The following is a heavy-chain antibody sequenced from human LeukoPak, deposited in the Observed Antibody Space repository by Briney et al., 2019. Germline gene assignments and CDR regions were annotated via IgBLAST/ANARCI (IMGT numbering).Heavy chain of an antibody. D-gene: IGHD1-26*01. Sequence: GGSLRLSCAASGFTFNNYNMNWVRQAPGKGLEWVSSISSSSDYIYYADSVKGRFTISRDNAKNSLYLQMNSLRAEDMALYYCAKDEAQWELHRGAFDIWGQGTMVTVSS. J-gene: IGHJ3*02. CDR2: ISSSSDYI. CDR1: GFTFNNYN. CDR3: AKDEAQWELHRGAFDI. V-gene: IGHV3-21*04.